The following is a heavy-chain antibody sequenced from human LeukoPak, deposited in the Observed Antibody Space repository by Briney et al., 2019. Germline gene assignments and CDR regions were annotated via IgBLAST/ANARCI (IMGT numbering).Heavy chain of an antibody. D-gene: IGHD7-27*01. V-gene: IGHV3-48*04. J-gene: IGHJ4*02. Sequence: GGSLRLSCEASGFIFSDYNMNWVRQAPGKGLEWLSYIDSSSSTIYYADSVKGRFAISRDNAKNSLYLQMNSLRAEDTAVYYCARAGLTGDEINYWGQGTLVTVSS. CDR1: GFIFSDYN. CDR2: IDSSSSTI. CDR3: ARAGLTGDEINY.